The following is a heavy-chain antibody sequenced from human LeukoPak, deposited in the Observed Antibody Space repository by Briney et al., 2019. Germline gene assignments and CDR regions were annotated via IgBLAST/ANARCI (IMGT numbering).Heavy chain of an antibody. D-gene: IGHD3-16*01. Sequence: PSETLSLTCTVSGGPISSSSYYWGWIRQPPGKGLEWIGSIYYSGSTYYNPSLKSRVTISVDTSKNQFSLKLSSVTAADTAVYYYARLNTWGWHFDYWGQGTLVPVSS. CDR2: IYYSGST. CDR1: GGPISSSSYY. J-gene: IGHJ4*02. CDR3: ARLNTWGWHFDY. V-gene: IGHV4-39*01.